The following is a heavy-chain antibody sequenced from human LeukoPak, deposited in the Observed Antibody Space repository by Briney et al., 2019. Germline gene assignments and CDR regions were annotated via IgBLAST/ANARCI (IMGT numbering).Heavy chain of an antibody. J-gene: IGHJ4*02. V-gene: IGHV4-39*07. CDR2: IYYSGST. CDR3: ARYARDIVVVPAAKGGLDY. CDR1: GGSISSSSYY. D-gene: IGHD2-2*01. Sequence: SETLSLTCTVSGGSISSSSYYWGWIRQPPGKGLEWIGSIYYSGSTYYNPSLKSRVTISVDRSKNQFSLKLSSVTAADTAVYYCARYARDIVVVPAAKGGLDYWGQGTLVTVSS.